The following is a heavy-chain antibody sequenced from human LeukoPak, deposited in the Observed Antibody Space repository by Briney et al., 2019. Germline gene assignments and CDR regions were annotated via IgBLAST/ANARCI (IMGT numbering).Heavy chain of an antibody. Sequence: GGSLRLSCAASGFTFSSYGMHWVRQAPGKGLEWVAFIRYDGSNKYYADSVKGRFTISRDNSKNTLYLQMNSLRAEDTAVYYCAKEGGDLGYCSSTSCPPDYWGQGTLVTVSS. CDR1: GFTFSSYG. J-gene: IGHJ4*02. D-gene: IGHD2-2*01. CDR3: AKEGGDLGYCSSTSCPPDY. V-gene: IGHV3-30*02. CDR2: IRYDGSNK.